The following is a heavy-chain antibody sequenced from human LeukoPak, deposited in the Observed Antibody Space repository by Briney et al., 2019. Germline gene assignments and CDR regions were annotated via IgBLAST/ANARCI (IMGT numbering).Heavy chain of an antibody. D-gene: IGHD6-19*01. V-gene: IGHV3-21*04. CDR1: GFTFNTYV. CDR2: ISSSSSSRSYM. Sequence: GGSLRLSCAASGFTFNTYVMNWVRQAPGKGLEWVSSISSSSSSRSYMYYADSVRGRFTISRDNAKNSLFLQMNSLRAEDTAVYYCAGGQGWLADYWGQGTLVTVSS. J-gene: IGHJ4*02. CDR3: AGGQGWLADY.